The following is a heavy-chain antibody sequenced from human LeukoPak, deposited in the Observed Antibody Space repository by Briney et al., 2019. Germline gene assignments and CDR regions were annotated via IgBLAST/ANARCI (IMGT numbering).Heavy chain of an antibody. Sequence: PSETLSLTCTVSGYSISSVYYWGWIRQTPGKGLEWIGSIDHSGSTFYNPSLKSRVTISIDTSKNQFSLKLSSVTAADTAVYYCASYYDILTGHMDVWGKGTTVTISS. CDR3: ASYYDILTGHMDV. CDR2: IDHSGST. CDR1: GYSISSVYY. V-gene: IGHV4-38-2*02. D-gene: IGHD3-9*01. J-gene: IGHJ6*03.